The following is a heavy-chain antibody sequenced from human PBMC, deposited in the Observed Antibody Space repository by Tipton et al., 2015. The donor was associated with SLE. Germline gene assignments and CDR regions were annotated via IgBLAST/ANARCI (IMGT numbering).Heavy chain of an antibody. Sequence: SLRLSCAASGFTFSSYWISWVRQAPGKGMEWVANIKQDGSEKYNVDSVKGRFTISRDNSKNSLYLQMNSLRAEDTAVYYCARERYFDLWGRGALVSVSS. CDR2: IKQDGSEK. CDR1: GFTFSSYW. CDR3: ARERYFDL. V-gene: IGHV3-7*01. J-gene: IGHJ2*01.